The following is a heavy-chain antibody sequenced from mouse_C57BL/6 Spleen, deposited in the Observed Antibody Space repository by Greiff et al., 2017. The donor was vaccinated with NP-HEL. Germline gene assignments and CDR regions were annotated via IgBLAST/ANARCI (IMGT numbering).Heavy chain of an antibody. CDR1: GFTFSSYA. CDR2: ISDGGSYT. CDR3: ARDPSGGAMDY. Sequence: EVKLVESGGGLVKPGGSLKLSCAASGFTFSSYAMSWVRQTPEKRLEWVATISDGGSYTYYPDNVKGRFTISRDNAKNNLYLQKSHLKSEDTAMYYCARDPSGGAMDYWGQGTSVTVSS. J-gene: IGHJ4*01. V-gene: IGHV5-4*01.